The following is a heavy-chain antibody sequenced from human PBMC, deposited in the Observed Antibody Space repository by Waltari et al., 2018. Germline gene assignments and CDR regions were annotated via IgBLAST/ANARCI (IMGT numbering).Heavy chain of an antibody. V-gene: IGHV1-18*01. Sequence: QVQLVQSGAEVKKPGASVKVSCKASGYTFTSYGISWVRQAPGQGLEWMGWISAYNGNTNYAQKLQGRATMTTDTSTSTAYMELRSLRSDDTAVYYCARVPSTVTRYYYYYYYLDVWGKGTTVTVSS. CDR3: ARVPSTVTRYYYYYYYLDV. D-gene: IGHD4-4*01. J-gene: IGHJ6*03. CDR1: GYTFTSYG. CDR2: ISAYNGNT.